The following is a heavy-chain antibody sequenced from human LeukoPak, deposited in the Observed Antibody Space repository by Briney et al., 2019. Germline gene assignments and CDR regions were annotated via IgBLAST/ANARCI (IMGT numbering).Heavy chain of an antibody. CDR1: GLTFSDYW. CDR3: ATDRGLR. J-gene: IGHJ6*04. Sequence: GGSLRLSCAASGLTFSDYWMYWVRQAPGKGLEWVANIKYDGSEKYYVDSVKGRFTISRDNAKNSLYLQMNSLRVEDTALYYCATDRGLRWGKGTTVTVSS. V-gene: IGHV3-7*03. CDR2: IKYDGSEK.